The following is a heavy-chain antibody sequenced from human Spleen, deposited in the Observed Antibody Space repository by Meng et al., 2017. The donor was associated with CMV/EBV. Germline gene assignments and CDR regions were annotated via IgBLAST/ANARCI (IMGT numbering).Heavy chain of an antibody. CDR2: ISHDGSGK. CDR3: AGFGVAITNGLDV. D-gene: IGHD3-3*01. CDR1: GFSFKSYV. V-gene: IGHV3-30*04. J-gene: IGHJ6*02. Sequence: GGSLRLSCAASGFSFKSYVMHWVRQAPGKGLEWVAFISHDGSGKYYADSVRGRFTISRDNSKNTLYVQMGSLRGDDTAVYYCAGFGVAITNGLDVWGQGTTVTVSS.